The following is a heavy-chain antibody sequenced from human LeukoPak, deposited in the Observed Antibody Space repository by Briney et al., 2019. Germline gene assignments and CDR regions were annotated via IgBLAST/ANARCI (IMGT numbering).Heavy chain of an antibody. CDR3: ARHDLRGGAFDI. V-gene: IGHV3-21*04. CDR2: ISSSSVYI. J-gene: IGHJ3*02. D-gene: IGHD1-1*01. Sequence: GGSLRLSCTASGFTFSKYHMNWVRQAPGKGLEWVSSISSSSVYIHYADSVKGRFTISRDNGKNSLYLQMSSLTAEDTALFYWARHDLRGGAFDIWGQGTMVTVSS. CDR1: GFTFSKYH.